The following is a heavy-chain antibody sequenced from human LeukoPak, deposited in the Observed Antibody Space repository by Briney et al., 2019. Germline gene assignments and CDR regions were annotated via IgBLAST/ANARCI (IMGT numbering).Heavy chain of an antibody. D-gene: IGHD5-18*01. CDR2: ISYDGSNK. CDR3: AGESQAWIQLWSTFGY. J-gene: IGHJ4*02. Sequence: GGSRRLCCAASGFTFSSYDMHWVRQAPGKGLEWVAVISYDGSNKYYADSVKGRFTISRDNSKNTLYLQMSSLRAEDTAVYYCAGESQAWIQLWSTFGYWGQGTLVTVSS. V-gene: IGHV3-30*04. CDR1: GFTFSSYD.